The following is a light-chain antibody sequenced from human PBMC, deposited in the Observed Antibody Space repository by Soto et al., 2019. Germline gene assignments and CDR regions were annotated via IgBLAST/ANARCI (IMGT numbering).Light chain of an antibody. J-gene: IGLJ1*01. CDR3: SSYTSSSTLLYV. Sequence: QSALTQPASVSGSPGQSITISCTGTSSDIGSYNFVSWYQQYPGKAPKLIIFDVSNRPSGISNRFFGSKSGNTASLIISGLQAEDEADYYCSSYTSSSTLLYVFGTGTKVTVL. CDR2: DVS. CDR1: SSDIGSYNF. V-gene: IGLV2-14*01.